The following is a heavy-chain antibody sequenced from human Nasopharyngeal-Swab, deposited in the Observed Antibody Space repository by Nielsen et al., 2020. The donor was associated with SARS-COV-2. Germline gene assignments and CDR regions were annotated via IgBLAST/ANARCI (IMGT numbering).Heavy chain of an antibody. CDR2: IIPIFGTA. CDR3: ARDSSDSYYGMDV. J-gene: IGHJ6*02. Sequence: SVKVSCKASGGTFSSYAISWVRQAPGQGLEWMGGIIPIFGTANYAQKFQGRVTITADKSASTAYMELSSLRSEDTAVYYCARDSSDSYYGMDVWGQGTTVTVSS. CDR1: GGTFSSYA. V-gene: IGHV1-69*06.